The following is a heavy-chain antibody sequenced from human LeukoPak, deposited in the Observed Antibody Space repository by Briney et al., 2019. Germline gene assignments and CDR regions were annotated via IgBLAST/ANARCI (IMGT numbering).Heavy chain of an antibody. CDR2: IFPGDSDT. CDR3: SRWVTADRGKKDAFDI. J-gene: IGHJ3*02. Sequence: GESLKISCKTSGYSFSIYWIGWVRQMPGQGLEWMGIIFPGDSDTRYSPSFQGQVTISADKSISTAYLQGNSLKASDTAMYYCSRWVTADRGKKDAFDIWGQGTMVTVSS. CDR1: GYSFSIYW. D-gene: IGHD2-21*02. V-gene: IGHV5-51*01.